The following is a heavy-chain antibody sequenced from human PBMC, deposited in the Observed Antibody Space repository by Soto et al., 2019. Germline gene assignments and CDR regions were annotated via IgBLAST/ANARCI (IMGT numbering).Heavy chain of an antibody. Sequence: GGSLRLSCAASGFTFRNNVLSWVRQAPGKGLDWVSGITGSGRDAYYADSVKGRFTISRDNSKNMVFLQMNSLRAEDTALYYCAKNGLDNSPSAIDSWGPGTLVTV. V-gene: IGHV3-23*01. CDR3: AKNGLDNSPSAIDS. D-gene: IGHD2-8*01. J-gene: IGHJ4*02. CDR2: ITGSGRDA. CDR1: GFTFRNNV.